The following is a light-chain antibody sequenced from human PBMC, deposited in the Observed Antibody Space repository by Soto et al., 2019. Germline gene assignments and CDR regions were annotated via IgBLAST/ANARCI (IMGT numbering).Light chain of an antibody. CDR3: QQSYSTPIT. CDR1: HDIRDH. V-gene: IGKV1-39*01. Sequence: IQMTQSPSSLSASVGDRVTLTCQASHDIRDHLNWYQQKPGKPPKLLIYDASNLQTGVPSRFSGSGSGTDFTLTINSLHPEDFATYYCQQSYSTPITFGQGTRLEIK. J-gene: IGKJ5*01. CDR2: DAS.